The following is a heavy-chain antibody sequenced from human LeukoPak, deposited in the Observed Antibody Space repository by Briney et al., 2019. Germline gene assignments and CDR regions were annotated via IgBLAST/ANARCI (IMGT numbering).Heavy chain of an antibody. CDR2: IIPIFGTA. D-gene: IGHD3-3*01. CDR3: AREAGGDFWSKKYYFDY. Sequence: SVKVSCKASGGTFSSYAISWVRQAPGQGLEWMGGIIPIFGTANYVQKFQGRVTITTDESTSTAYMELSSLRSEDTAVYYCAREAGGDFWSKKYYFDYWGQGTLVTVSS. V-gene: IGHV1-69*05. CDR1: GGTFSSYA. J-gene: IGHJ4*02.